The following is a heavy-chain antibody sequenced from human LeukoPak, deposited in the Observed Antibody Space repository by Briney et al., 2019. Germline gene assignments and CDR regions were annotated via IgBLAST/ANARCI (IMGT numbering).Heavy chain of an antibody. D-gene: IGHD3-3*01. CDR1: GSTLTGYY. CDR2: INPNSGGT. V-gene: IGHV1-2*06. Sequence: GASVKVSCKASGSTLTGYYMHWVRQAPGQGLEWMGRINPNSGGTNYAQKFQGRVTMTRDTSISTAYMELSRLRSDDTAVYYCARGDFWSGLNDYWGQGTLVTVSS. CDR3: ARGDFWSGLNDY. J-gene: IGHJ4*02.